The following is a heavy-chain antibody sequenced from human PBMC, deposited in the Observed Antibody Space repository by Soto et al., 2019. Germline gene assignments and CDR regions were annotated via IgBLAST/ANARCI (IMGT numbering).Heavy chain of an antibody. CDR3: ARLRGSYCDIDG. CDR2: IYYSGST. CDR1: GGSISSSSYY. V-gene: IGHV4-39*01. D-gene: IGHD1-26*01. J-gene: IGHJ6*02. Sequence: QLQLQESGPGLVKPSETLSLTCTVSGGSISSSSYYWGWIRQPPGKGLEWIGSIYYSGSTYYNPSLKSRVTISVDTSKNQFSLKLSSVTAADTAVYYCARLRGSYCDIDGWGQGTTVTVSS.